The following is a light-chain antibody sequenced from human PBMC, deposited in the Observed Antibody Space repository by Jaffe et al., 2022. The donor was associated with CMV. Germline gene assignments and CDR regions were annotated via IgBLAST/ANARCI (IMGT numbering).Light chain of an antibody. CDR2: KDT. V-gene: IGLV3-25*03. J-gene: IGLJ3*02. CDR1: VFPRQY. Sequence: SYELTQSPSMSVSPGQTARIPCSGKVFPRQYAYWYQQRPGQAPTLVIYKDTERPSGIPERFSGSSSGTTVTLTISGVQAEDEADYYCQSSDATGSFQLFGGGTKLTVL. CDR3: QSSDATGSFQL.